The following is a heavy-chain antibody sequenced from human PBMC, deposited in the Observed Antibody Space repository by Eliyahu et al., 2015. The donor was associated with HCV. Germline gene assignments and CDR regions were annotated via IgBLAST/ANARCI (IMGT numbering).Heavy chain of an antibody. V-gene: IGHV1-46*01. CDR3: ARDNGYSGYDYGENWFDP. CDR2: INPSGGST. Sequence: RQAPGQGLEWMGIINPSGGSTSYAQKFQGRVTMTRDTSTSTVYMELSSLRSEDTAVYYCARDNGYSGYDYGENWFDPWGQGTLVTVSS. D-gene: IGHD5-12*01. J-gene: IGHJ5*02.